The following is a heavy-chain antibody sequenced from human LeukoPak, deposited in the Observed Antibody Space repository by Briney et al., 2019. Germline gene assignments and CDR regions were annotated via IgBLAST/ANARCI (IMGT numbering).Heavy chain of an antibody. J-gene: IGHJ4*02. CDR2: ISSSSSYI. D-gene: IGHD6-13*01. Sequence: GGSLRLSCAASGFTFSSYSMNWVRQAPGKGLEWVSSISSSSSYIYHADSVKGRFTISRDNAKNSLYLQMNSLRAEDTAVYYCARGFGYSGSWYAHWGQGTLVTVSS. V-gene: IGHV3-21*01. CDR3: ARGFGYSGSWYAH. CDR1: GFTFSSYS.